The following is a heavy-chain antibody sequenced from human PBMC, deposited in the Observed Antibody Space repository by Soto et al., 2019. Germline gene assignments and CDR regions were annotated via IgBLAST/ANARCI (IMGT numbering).Heavy chain of an antibody. Sequence: QVPLLQSGPEIKKPGASVKVSCKASGFSLSDDGINWMRQAPGQGLDWVGWISPYIDNTNDAQKFQDRVTFTTDTSTCTAYMELRSLRSDDTAVYYCATSEVPASMGGWFATWGQGTLVTVSA. CDR2: ISPYIDNT. V-gene: IGHV1-18*01. CDR1: GFSLSDDG. J-gene: IGHJ5*02. CDR3: ATSEVPASMGGWFAT. D-gene: IGHD2-2*01.